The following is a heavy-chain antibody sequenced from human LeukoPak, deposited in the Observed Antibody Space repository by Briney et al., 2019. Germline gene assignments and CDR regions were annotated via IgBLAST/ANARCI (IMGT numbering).Heavy chain of an antibody. CDR3: ASPRGYDSRDFDY. Sequence: GGSLRLSCSTSGFTFRNYVMTWVRQAPGKGLEWVANIKQDENKKYYLDSVKGRFTISRDNAKNSLYLQMNSLRAEDTAVYYCASPRGYDSRDFDYWGQGTLVTVSS. D-gene: IGHD5-12*01. V-gene: IGHV3-7*01. CDR2: IKQDENKK. J-gene: IGHJ4*02. CDR1: GFTFRNYV.